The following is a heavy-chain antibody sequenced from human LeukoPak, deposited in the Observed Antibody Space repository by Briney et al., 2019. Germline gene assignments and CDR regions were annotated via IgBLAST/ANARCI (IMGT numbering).Heavy chain of an antibody. CDR1: GFTFISYW. CDR2: IKQDGSEK. CDR3: AGIPTPPYGPFDY. D-gene: IGHD3-16*01. Sequence: GGSLRLSCAASGFTFISYWMSWVRQAPGKGLEWVANIKQDGSEKYYVGSVKGRFTISRDNAKNSLYLQMNSLRAEDTAVYYCAGIPTPPYGPFDYWGQGTLVTVSS. V-gene: IGHV3-7*01. J-gene: IGHJ4*02.